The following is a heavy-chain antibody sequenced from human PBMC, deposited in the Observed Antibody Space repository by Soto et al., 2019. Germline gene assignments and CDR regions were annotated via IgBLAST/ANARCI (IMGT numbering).Heavy chain of an antibody. D-gene: IGHD6-6*01. CDR1: GGPFSSYA. CDR2: IIPIFGTA. Sequence: SVKGSCTAAGGPFSSYAIIWVRQAPGQGLEWMGGIIPIFGTANYAQKFQGRVTITADESTSTAYMELSSLRSEDTAVYYCAKKQLEDYYYGMDVWGQGTTVTVSS. CDR3: AKKQLEDYYYGMDV. J-gene: IGHJ6*02. V-gene: IGHV1-69*01.